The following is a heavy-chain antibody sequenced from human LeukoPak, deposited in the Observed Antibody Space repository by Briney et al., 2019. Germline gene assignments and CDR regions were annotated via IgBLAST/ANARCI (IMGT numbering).Heavy chain of an antibody. V-gene: IGHV1-18*01. J-gene: IGHJ4*02. D-gene: IGHD1-26*01. Sequence: ASVKVSCKASGYTFTSYGISWVRQAPGQGLEWMGWISAHNGNTNYAQKLQGRVTMTTDTSTSTAYMELRSLRSDDTAVYYCARVISGSYYGDDFDYWGQGTLVTVSS. CDR1: GYTFTSYG. CDR3: ARVISGSYYGDDFDY. CDR2: ISAHNGNT.